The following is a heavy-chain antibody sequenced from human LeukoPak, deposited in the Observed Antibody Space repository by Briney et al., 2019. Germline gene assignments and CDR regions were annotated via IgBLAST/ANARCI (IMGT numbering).Heavy chain of an antibody. CDR1: GFTFSSYW. D-gene: IGHD5-18*01. V-gene: IGHV3-7*01. CDR3: ARENSYGAPLDY. J-gene: IGHJ4*02. Sequence: PGGSLRLSCAASGFTFSSYWMSWVRQAPGKGLEWVANIKQDGSEKYYVGSVKGRFTISRDSSKNTVYLEMNSLRPEDTAVYFCARENSYGAPLDYWGQGTLVTVSS. CDR2: IKQDGSEK.